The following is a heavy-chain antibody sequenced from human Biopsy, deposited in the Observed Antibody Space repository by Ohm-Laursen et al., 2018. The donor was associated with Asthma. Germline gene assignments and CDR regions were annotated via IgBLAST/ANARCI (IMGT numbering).Heavy chain of an antibody. CDR3: ARFVQAEEGVF. CDR1: EFTVSSNY. V-gene: IGHV3-53*01. J-gene: IGHJ4*02. Sequence: GSLRLSCSASEFTVSSNYMHWVRQAPGKGLEWVSMINSAGSTFYADSVKGRFTISRDNSKNTVFLLMNSLRAEDTAVYFCARFVQAEEGVFWGQGARVIVSS. D-gene: IGHD2-15*01. CDR2: INSAGST.